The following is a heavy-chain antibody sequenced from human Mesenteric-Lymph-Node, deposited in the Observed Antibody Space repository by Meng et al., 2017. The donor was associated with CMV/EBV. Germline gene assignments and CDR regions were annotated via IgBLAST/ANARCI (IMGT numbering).Heavy chain of an antibody. D-gene: IGHD1-14*01. J-gene: IGHJ4*02. CDR1: GFTFSTYE. V-gene: IGHV3-48*03. CDR3: ARDRRGEPRVYFDS. CDR2: ITGSGSGK. Sequence: GESLKISCAASGFTFSTYEMNWVRQAPGKGLEWVSYITGSGSGKSYADSVKGRFSISRDNAQNSLYLHMNSLSAEDTAVYYCARDRRGEPRVYFDSWGQGTLVTVSS.